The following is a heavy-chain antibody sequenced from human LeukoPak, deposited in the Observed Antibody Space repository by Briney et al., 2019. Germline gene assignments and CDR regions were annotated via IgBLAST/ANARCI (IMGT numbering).Heavy chain of an antibody. D-gene: IGHD5-18*01. CDR3: AKFTAMIYWYFDL. J-gene: IGHJ2*01. CDR1: GITLSRNA. CDR2: ISGSGDTT. Sequence: PGGSLRLSCAASGITLSRNAMTWVRQAPGKGLEWVSAISGSGDTTYYADSVKGRFTISRDNSKNTLNLQMNSLRAEDTAVYYCAKFTAMIYWYFDLWGRGTLVTVSS. V-gene: IGHV3-23*01.